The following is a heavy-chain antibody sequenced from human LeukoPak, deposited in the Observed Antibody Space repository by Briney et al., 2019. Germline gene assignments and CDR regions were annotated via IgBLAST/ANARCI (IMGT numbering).Heavy chain of an antibody. D-gene: IGHD1-26*01. CDR2: VSSSGSTI. Sequence: GGSLRLSCAASGFTFSDYYMSWIRQAPGKGLEWVSYVSSSGSTIYYADSVKGRFTISRDNAKNSLYLQMNSLRAEDTAVYYCARDFHGGARDPNWFDPWGQGTLVTVSS. V-gene: IGHV3-11*01. CDR3: ARDFHGGARDPNWFDP. CDR1: GFTFSDYY. J-gene: IGHJ5*02.